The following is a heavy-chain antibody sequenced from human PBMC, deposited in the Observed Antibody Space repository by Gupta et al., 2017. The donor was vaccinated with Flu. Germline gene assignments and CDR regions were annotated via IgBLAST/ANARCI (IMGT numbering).Heavy chain of an antibody. V-gene: IGHV1-18*04. CDR1: YG. J-gene: IGHJ4*02. Sequence: YGISWVRQAPGQGLEWMGWISAYNGNTNYAQKLQDRVTMTTDTSTSTAYMELRSLRSDDTAVYYCARGGAASGWNDHPYFDYWGQGTLVTVSS. CDR3: ARGGAASGWNDHPYFDY. CDR2: ISAYNGNT. D-gene: IGHD6-19*01.